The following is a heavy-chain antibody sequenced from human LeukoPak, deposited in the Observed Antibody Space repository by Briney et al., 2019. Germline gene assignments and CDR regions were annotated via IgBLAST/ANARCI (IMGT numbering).Heavy chain of an antibody. D-gene: IGHD3-10*01. CDR1: GGTFSTCA. J-gene: IGHJ6*03. Sequence: SVKVSCKASGGTFSTCAMCWVRQAPGQGLEWVGGITPIFGTTKYAQKFQGRVTITADKSTNTAYMELGRLRSDDTAVYYCARIAGTRATMFRNDYHYMDVWGKGTTVTVSS. CDR2: ITPIFGTT. V-gene: IGHV1-69*06. CDR3: ARIAGTRATMFRNDYHYMDV.